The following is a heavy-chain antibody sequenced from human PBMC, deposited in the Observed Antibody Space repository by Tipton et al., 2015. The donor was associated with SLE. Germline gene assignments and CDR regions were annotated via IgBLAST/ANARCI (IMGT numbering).Heavy chain of an antibody. CDR1: GFTFSSYS. J-gene: IGHJ4*02. CDR2: ISSSSSYI. D-gene: IGHD5-18*01. Sequence: SLRLSCAASGFTFSSYSMNWVRQAPGKGLEWVSSISSSSSYIYYADSVKGRFTISRDNAKNSLYLQMNSLRAEDTAVYYCARAIQLWFFDYWGQGTLVTVSS. CDR3: ARAIQLWFFDY. V-gene: IGHV3-21*01.